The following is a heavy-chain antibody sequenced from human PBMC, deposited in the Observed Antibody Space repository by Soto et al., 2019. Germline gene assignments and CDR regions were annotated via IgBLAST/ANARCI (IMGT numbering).Heavy chain of an antibody. CDR2: IWYDGSNK. D-gene: IGHD4-4*01. CDR1: GFTFSSYG. J-gene: IGHJ6*03. Sequence: GGSLRLSCAASGFTFSSYGMHWVRQAPGKGLEWVAVIWYDGSNKYYADSVKGRFTISRDNSKNTLYLQMNSLRAEDTAVYYCASPYSNYVSGPYDYYYMDVWGKGTTVTVSS. CDR3: ASPYSNYVSGPYDYYYMDV. V-gene: IGHV3-33*01.